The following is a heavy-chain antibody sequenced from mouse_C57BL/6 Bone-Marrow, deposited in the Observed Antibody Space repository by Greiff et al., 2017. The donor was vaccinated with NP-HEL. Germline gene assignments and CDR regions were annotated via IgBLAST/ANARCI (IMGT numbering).Heavy chain of an antibody. V-gene: IGHV1-72*01. CDR1: GYTFTSYW. CDR3: ARYYYGGRGWYFDV. J-gene: IGHJ1*03. CDR2: IDPNSGGT. Sequence: VQLQQPGADLVKPGASVKLSCKASGYTFTSYWMHWVKQRPGRGLAWIGMIDPNSGGTKFNEKLKTKATLQLDKPSSTAYMQRSSLTSEDAAVYYCARYYYGGRGWYFDVWGTGTTVTVSS. D-gene: IGHD1-1*01.